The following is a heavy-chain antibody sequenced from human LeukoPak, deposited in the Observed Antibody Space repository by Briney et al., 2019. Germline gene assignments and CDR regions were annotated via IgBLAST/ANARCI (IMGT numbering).Heavy chain of an antibody. CDR2: ISAYSANT. CDR3: ARTDYDILTGARMDV. J-gene: IGHJ6*04. Sequence: ASVKVSCKASGYTFTNYGITWVRQAPGQGLEWMGWISAYSANTNYAQKFQGRVTMTTDTSTSTVYMELRSLRSDDTAIYYWARTDYDILTGARMDVWGKGTTATVSS. CDR1: GYTFTNYG. D-gene: IGHD3-9*01. V-gene: IGHV1-18*04.